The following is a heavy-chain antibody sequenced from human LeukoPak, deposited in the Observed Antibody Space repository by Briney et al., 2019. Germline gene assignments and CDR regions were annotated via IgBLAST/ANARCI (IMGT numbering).Heavy chain of an antibody. CDR1: GGSLSGHY. V-gene: IGHV4-59*11. CDR3: ARFSWGCSTASCYLTN. D-gene: IGHD2-2*01. Sequence: SETLSLTCTVGGGSLSGHYWGWIRQPPGKGLELVGHIYYTGTTFYNPSLNSRVTITLDTSRDQFSLRLTSVIAADTAVYYCARFSWGCSTASCYLTNWGQGALVTVSS. J-gene: IGHJ4*02. CDR2: IYYTGTT.